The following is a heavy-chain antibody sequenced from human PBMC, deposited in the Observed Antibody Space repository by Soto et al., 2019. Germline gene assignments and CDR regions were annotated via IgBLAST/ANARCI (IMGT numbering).Heavy chain of an antibody. J-gene: IGHJ2*01. D-gene: IGHD6-13*01. V-gene: IGHV4-34*01. CDR2: INHSGST. CDR1: GGSFSGSY. Sequence: SETLSLTCAVYGGSFSGSYGGWIRQPPGKGLEWIGEINHSGSTNYNPSLKSRVTISVDTSKNQFSLKLSSVTAADTAVYYCARESIAAAGTREDWYFDLWGRGTLVTVSS. CDR3: ARESIAAAGTREDWYFDL.